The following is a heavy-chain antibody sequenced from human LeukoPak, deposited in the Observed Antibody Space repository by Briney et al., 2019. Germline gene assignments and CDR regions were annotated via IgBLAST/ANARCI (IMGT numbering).Heavy chain of an antibody. D-gene: IGHD2-2*01. V-gene: IGHV3-7*01. J-gene: IGHJ6*02. Sequence: GGSLRLSCAASGFTFSSYWMSWVRQTPGKGLEWVAKISEDGSEKYYVDSVKGRFIISRDNAKKSLYLQMNSLRAEDTAVYYCARERDCSSTSCYYYGMDVWGQGTTVTVSS. CDR3: ARERDCSSTSCYYYGMDV. CDR2: ISEDGSEK. CDR1: GFTFSSYW.